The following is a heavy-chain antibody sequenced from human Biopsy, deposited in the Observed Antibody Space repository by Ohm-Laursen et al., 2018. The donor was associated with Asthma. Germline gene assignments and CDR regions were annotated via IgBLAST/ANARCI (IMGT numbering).Heavy chain of an antibody. V-gene: IGHV1-3*01. CDR3: ARTYYDFLTGQVNDAFAM. Sequence: ASVKVSCKASGYTFINYAIHWVRQAPGQRLEWMGWINAGNGNTKYSQKFQGRVTITRDTSASTAYMELSSLRSEDTAVYYCARTYYDFLTGQVNDAFAMWGQGTMVTVSS. CDR2: INAGNGNT. J-gene: IGHJ3*02. CDR1: GYTFINYA. D-gene: IGHD3-9*01.